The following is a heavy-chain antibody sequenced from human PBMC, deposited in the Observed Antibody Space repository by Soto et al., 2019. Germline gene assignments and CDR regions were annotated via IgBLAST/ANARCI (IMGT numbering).Heavy chain of an antibody. CDR1: GASFTSNDW. J-gene: IGHJ6*02. CDR2: IYRTGST. Sequence: KPSETLSLTCAVSGASFTSNDWWTWVRQPPGRGLEWIGEIYRTGSTNYNPSLKSRVTISVDTSKNQFSLKLSSVTAADTAVYYCARDRAGDSSGWYPPGYYYYGMDVWGQGTTVTVSS. CDR3: ARDRAGDSSGWYPPGYYYYGMDV. D-gene: IGHD6-19*01. V-gene: IGHV4-4*02.